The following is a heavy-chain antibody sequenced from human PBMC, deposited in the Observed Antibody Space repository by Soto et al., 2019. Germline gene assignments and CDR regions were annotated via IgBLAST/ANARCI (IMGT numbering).Heavy chain of an antibody. CDR2: IIPILGIA. J-gene: IGHJ4*02. V-gene: IGHV1-69*04. CDR1: GGTFSSYT. CDR3: ARDQDMITFGGVIVHPLGY. D-gene: IGHD3-16*02. Sequence: ASVKVSCKASGGTFSSYTISWVRQAPGQGLEWMGRIIPILGIANYAQKFQGRVTITADKSTSTAYMELSSLRSEDTAVYYCARDQDMITFGGVIVHPLGYWGQGTLVTVSS.